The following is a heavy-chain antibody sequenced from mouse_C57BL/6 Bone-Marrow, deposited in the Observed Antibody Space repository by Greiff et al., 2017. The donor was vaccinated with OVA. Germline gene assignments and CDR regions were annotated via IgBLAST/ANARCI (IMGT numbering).Heavy chain of an antibody. V-gene: IGHV1-55*01. CDR2: IYPGSGST. CDR3: ASFPHRYFDV. Sequence: QVQLQQPGAELVKPGASVKMSCKASGYTFTSYWITWVKQRPGQGLEWIGEIYPGSGSTNYNEKFKSKATLTVDTSSSTAYMQLSSLTSDDSAVXYCASFPHRYFDVWGTGTTVTVSS. CDR1: GYTFTSYW. J-gene: IGHJ1*03.